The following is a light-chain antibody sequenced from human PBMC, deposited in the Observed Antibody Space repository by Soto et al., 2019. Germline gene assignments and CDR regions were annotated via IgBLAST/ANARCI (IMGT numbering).Light chain of an antibody. V-gene: IGKV1-39*01. Sequence: DIQMTQSPSTLSASVGDRVTITCRASQSITTYVNWYQQKLGKAPTLLIYAASSLQSGVPSRFGGSGSGTDFTLTISSLQPEDFATYFCQQCYSSPRTFGQGTKVEI. CDR1: QSITTY. CDR3: QQCYSSPRT. J-gene: IGKJ1*01. CDR2: AAS.